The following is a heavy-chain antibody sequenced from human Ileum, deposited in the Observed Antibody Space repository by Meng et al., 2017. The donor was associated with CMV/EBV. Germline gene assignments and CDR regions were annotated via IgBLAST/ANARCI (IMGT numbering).Heavy chain of an antibody. D-gene: IGHD2-15*01. CDR1: GFTFSDYW. V-gene: IGHV3-7*04. Sequence: GGSLRLSCEASGFTFSDYWMTWVRQAPGKGLEWVANINQDVNRKYYVGSLEGRVTISRDNARNSLYLQMNSLRAEDTAVYYCKRTPYYWGQGTLVTVSS. CDR3: KRTPYY. J-gene: IGHJ4*02. CDR2: INQDVNRK.